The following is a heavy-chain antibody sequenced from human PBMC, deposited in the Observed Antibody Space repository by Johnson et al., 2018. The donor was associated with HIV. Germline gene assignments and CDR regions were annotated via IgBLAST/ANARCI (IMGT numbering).Heavy chain of an antibody. CDR1: GFTFSSYW. CDR2: IKQDGSEK. V-gene: IGHV3-7*05. J-gene: IGHJ3*02. D-gene: IGHD1-26*01. CDR3: ARESTIGGGLDAFDI. Sequence: VQLVESGGGLVQPGGSLRLSCAASGFTFSSYWMSWVRQAPGKGLEWVANIKQDGSEKYYVDSVKGRFTISRDNAKNSLYLQMNSLRAEDTAVYYCARESTIGGGLDAFDIWGQGTMVTVSS.